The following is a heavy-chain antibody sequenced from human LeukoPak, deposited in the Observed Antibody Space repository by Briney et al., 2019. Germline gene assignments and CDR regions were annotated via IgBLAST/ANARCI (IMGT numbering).Heavy chain of an antibody. CDR2: ISYDGSNI. V-gene: IGHV3-30-3*01. CDR1: GFTFSSYA. CDR3: ARGDSSGYFLDY. J-gene: IGHJ4*02. D-gene: IGHD3-22*01. Sequence: GGSLRLSCAASGFTFSSYAMHWVRQAPGKGLEWVAVISYDGSNIYYADSVKGRFTISRDNSKNTLYLQMNSLRAEDTAVYYCARGDSSGYFLDYWGQGTLVTVSS.